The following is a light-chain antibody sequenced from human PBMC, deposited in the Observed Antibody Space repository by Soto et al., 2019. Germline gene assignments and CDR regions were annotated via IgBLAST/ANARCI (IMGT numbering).Light chain of an antibody. CDR2: EVS. Sequence: QSALTQPPSVSGSPGQSVTISCTGTSSDVGSYNHISWYQQPPGTAPKLIIFEVSNRPSGVPDRFSGSKSGSTASLTISGLQAEDEADYYCSLYISGSTYAVGSCTKVTV. J-gene: IGLJ1*01. CDR1: SSDVGSYNH. V-gene: IGLV2-18*01. CDR3: SLYISGSTYA.